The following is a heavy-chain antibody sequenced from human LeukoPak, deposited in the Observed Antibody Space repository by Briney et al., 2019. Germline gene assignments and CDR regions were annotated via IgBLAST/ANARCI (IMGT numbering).Heavy chain of an antibody. J-gene: IGHJ6*02. Sequence: PGGSLRLSCATSGFTFSSYAMNWVRQAPGKGLECVSFTSTSGDFTYYAASVKGRFTVSRDNSKNALYLQMNSLRADDTAVYYCAGCSGGSCYSRGKYGMDVWGQGTTVIVSS. V-gene: IGHV3-23*01. CDR2: TSTSGDFT. CDR1: GFTFSSYA. D-gene: IGHD2-15*01. CDR3: AGCSGGSCYSRGKYGMDV.